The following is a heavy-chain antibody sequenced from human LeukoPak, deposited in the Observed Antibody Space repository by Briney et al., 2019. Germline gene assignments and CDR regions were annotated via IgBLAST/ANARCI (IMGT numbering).Heavy chain of an antibody. CDR2: INPNSGGT. Sequence: GASVKVSCKPSGYTFPDYFMHWVRQAPGQRLEWMGRINPNSGGTNYAQKFQGRVTMTRDTSISTAYMELSRLRSDDTAVYYCARERGGSYLGFDYWGQGTLVTVSS. CDR1: GYTFPDYF. D-gene: IGHD1-26*01. CDR3: ARERGGSYLGFDY. V-gene: IGHV1-2*06. J-gene: IGHJ4*02.